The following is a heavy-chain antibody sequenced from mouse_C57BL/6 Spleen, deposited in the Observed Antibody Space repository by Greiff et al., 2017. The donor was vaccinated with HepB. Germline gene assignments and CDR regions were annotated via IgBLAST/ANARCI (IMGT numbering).Heavy chain of an antibody. J-gene: IGHJ4*01. CDR3: ARGLITTVVATDAMDY. CDR2: IDPSDSYT. CDR1: GYTFTSYW. V-gene: IGHV1-69*01. Sequence: QVHVKQPGAELVMPGASVKLSCKASGYTFTSYWMHWVKQRPGQGLEWIGEIDPSDSYTNYNQKFKGKSTLTVDKSSSTAYMQLSSLTSEDSAVYYCARGLITTVVATDAMDYWGQGTSVTVSS. D-gene: IGHD1-1*01.